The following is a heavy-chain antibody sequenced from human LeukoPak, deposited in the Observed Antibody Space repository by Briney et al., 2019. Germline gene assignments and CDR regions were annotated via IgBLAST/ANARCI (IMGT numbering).Heavy chain of an antibody. V-gene: IGHV3-30*02. Sequence: GGSLRLSCAASGFTFSSYGMHWVRQAPGKGLEWVAFIRYDGSNKYYADSVKGRFTISRDNSKNTLYLQMNSLRAEDTAVYYCAKVPQWLRLWEGYFDYWGQGTLVTVSS. CDR1: GFTFSSYG. J-gene: IGHJ4*02. CDR2: IRYDGSNK. D-gene: IGHD5-12*01. CDR3: AKVPQWLRLWEGYFDY.